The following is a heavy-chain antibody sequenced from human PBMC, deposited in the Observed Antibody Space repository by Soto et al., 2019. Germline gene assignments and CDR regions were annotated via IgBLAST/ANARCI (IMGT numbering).Heavy chain of an antibody. CDR1: GFTFSNYA. D-gene: IGHD3-10*01. J-gene: IGHJ4*02. CDR2: ISYDGRNK. Sequence: HPGGSLRLSCAASGFTFSNYAMHWVRQAPGKGLEWVAVISYDGRNKYYADSVKGRFTISRDHSKNTLYLQVNSLRADDTAVYYCARNGSGNYYHFDYWGQGTLVTVSS. CDR3: ARNGSGNYYHFDY. V-gene: IGHV3-30*04.